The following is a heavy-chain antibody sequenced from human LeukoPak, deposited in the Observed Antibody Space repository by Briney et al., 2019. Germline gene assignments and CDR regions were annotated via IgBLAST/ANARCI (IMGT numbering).Heavy chain of an antibody. CDR1: GYTFTGYY. V-gene: IGHV1-69*02. CDR3: ANDMVPRPNWFDP. D-gene: IGHD3-10*01. CDR2: IIPILGIA. Sequence: ALVKVSCKASGYTFTGYYMHWVRQAPGQGLEWMGRIIPILGIANYAQKFQGRVTITADKSTSTAYMELSSLRSEDTAVYYCANDMVPRPNWFDPWGQGTLVTVSS. J-gene: IGHJ5*02.